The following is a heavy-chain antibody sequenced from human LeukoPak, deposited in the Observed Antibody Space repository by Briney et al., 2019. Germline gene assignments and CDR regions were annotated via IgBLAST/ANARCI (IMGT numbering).Heavy chain of an antibody. Sequence: SETLSLTCTVSGGSISSYYWSWIRQPAGKGLEWIGRIYTSGSTNYNPSLKSRVTMSVDTSKNQFSLKLSSVTAADTAVYYCARGPHTYYYDSSGYSSHYYFDYWGQGTLVTDSS. CDR1: GGSISSYY. CDR3: ARGPHTYYYDSSGYSSHYYFDY. D-gene: IGHD3-22*01. V-gene: IGHV4-4*07. J-gene: IGHJ4*02. CDR2: IYTSGST.